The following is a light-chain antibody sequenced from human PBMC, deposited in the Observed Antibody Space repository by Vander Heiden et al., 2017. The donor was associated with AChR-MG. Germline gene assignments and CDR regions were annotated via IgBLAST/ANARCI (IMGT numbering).Light chain of an antibody. Sequence: QSVLTQPPSASGTPGQRVTISCSGSSSNIGSKYVYWYQQLPGTAPKLLSYRNNQRPSGVPDRFSGSKSGTSASLAISGLRSEDEADYYCAAWDDSLSGNVVCGGGTKL. V-gene: IGLV1-47*01. J-gene: IGLJ2*01. CDR1: SSNIGSKY. CDR2: RNN. CDR3: AAWDDSLSGNVV.